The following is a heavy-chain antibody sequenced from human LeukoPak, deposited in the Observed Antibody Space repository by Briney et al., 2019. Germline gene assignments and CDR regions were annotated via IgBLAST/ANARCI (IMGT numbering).Heavy chain of an antibody. Sequence: ASVKVSCKASGFTFTNYGISWVRQAPGQGLEWMGWISAYSGNTNYAQKFQGRVTMTEDTSTDTAYMELSSLRSEDTAVYYCATSPIRYCSGGSCYSGVPDFQHWGQGTLVTVSS. CDR2: ISAYSGNT. V-gene: IGHV1-18*01. D-gene: IGHD2-15*01. J-gene: IGHJ1*01. CDR3: ATSPIRYCSGGSCYSGVPDFQH. CDR1: GFTFTNYG.